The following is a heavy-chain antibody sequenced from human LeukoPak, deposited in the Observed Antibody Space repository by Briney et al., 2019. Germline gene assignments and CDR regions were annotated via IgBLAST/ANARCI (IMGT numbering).Heavy chain of an antibody. J-gene: IGHJ4*02. D-gene: IGHD4-11*01. CDR2: INSDGSST. CDR3: AREDHSNYNY. CDR1: GFTFSNYW. Sequence: PGGSLRLSCAASGFTFSNYWMHWVRQAPGKGLVWVSGINSDGSSTSYADSVKGRFTISRDNAKNSLYLQMNSLRAEDTAVYYCAREDHSNYNYWGQGTLVTVSS. V-gene: IGHV3-74*01.